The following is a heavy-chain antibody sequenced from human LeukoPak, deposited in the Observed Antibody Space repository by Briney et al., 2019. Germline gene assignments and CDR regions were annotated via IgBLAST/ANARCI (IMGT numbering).Heavy chain of an antibody. CDR2: INPSGGST. CDR1: GYTFTSYY. J-gene: IGHJ5*02. V-gene: IGHV1-46*01. D-gene: IGHD3-22*01. Sequence: GASVKVSCKASGYTFTSYYMHWVRQAPGQGLEWMGIINPSGGSTSYAQKFQGRVTMTRDTSTSTVYMEVSRLSSEDTAVYYCARMDHDGSRDHWFDPWGEGTLVTVSS. CDR3: ARMDHDGSRDHWFDP.